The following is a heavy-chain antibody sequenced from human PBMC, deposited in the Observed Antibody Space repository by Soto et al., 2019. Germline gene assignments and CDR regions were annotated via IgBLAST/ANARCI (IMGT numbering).Heavy chain of an antibody. CDR1: GYSFTSYW. V-gene: IGHV5-51*01. J-gene: IGHJ4*02. D-gene: IGHD2-15*01. CDR3: ARRFCSGGSCSIDY. CDR2: IYPGDSAT. Sequence: GESLKISGKRSGYSFTSYWTAWVRQMPGRGLEWMGIIYPGDSATRYSPSFQGQVTISADKSISTAYLQWSSLRASDTAMYYCARRFCSGGSCSIDYWGQGTVVTVSS.